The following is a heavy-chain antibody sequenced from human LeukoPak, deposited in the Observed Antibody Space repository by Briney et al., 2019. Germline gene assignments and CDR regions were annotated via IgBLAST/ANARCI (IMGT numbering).Heavy chain of an antibody. CDR3: ARDPTYCYDSSGYYPI. V-gene: IGHV1-2*06. D-gene: IGHD3-22*01. Sequence: SVKVSCKASGYTFTGYYMHWVRQAPGQGLEWMGRINPNSGGTNYAQKFQGRVTMTRDTSISTAYMELSRLRSDDTAVYYCARDPTYCYDSSGYYPIWGQGTMVTVSS. J-gene: IGHJ3*02. CDR1: GYTFTGYY. CDR2: INPNSGGT.